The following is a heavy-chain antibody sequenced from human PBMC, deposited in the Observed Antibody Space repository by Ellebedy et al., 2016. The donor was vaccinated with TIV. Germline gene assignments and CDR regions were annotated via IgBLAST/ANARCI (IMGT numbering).Heavy chain of an antibody. V-gene: IGHV1-2*04. CDR3: AREKSYYYGMDV. CDR1: GYTFTGYY. J-gene: IGHJ6*02. Sequence: AASVKVSCKASGYTFTGYYMHWVRQAPGQGLEWMGWINPNSGGTNYAQKFQGWVTMTRDTSISTAYMELSRLRSDDTAVYYCAREKSYYYGMDVWGQGTTVTVSS. CDR2: INPNSGGT.